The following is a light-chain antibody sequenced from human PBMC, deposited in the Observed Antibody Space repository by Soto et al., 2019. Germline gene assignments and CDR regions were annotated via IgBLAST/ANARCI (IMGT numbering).Light chain of an antibody. J-gene: IGKJ4*01. V-gene: IGKV3-20*01. CDR2: GAS. Sequence: ENVLTQSPGTLSLSPGERATLSCRASESVSSIYVAWYQQKPGQAPTLLIYGASTRATGIPDRFSGSGSGTDFTLTIDRLEPEDFATYYCQQVKTYPRTFGGGTKVDIK. CDR1: ESVSSIY. CDR3: QQVKTYPRT.